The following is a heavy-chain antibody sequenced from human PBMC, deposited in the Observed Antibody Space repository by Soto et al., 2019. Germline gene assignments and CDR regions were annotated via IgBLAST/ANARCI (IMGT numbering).Heavy chain of an antibody. D-gene: IGHD2-2*01. J-gene: IGHJ4*02. CDR2: INAGNGNT. Sequence: QVQLVQSGAEVKKPGASVKVSCKASGYTFTSYAMHWVRQAPGQRLEWMGWINAGNGNTKYSQKFQGRVTITRDTSASTAYMELSSLRSEDTAVYYCARDASRGYQLLWPLDYWGQGTLVTVSS. CDR1: GYTFTSYA. CDR3: ARDASRGYQLLWPLDY. V-gene: IGHV1-3*01.